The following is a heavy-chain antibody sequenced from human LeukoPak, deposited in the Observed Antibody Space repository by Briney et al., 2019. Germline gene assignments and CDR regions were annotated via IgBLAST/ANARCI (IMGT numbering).Heavy chain of an antibody. Sequence: ASVKVSCKASGYTFTSYAIHWVRQAPGQSLEWMGWVNTGNGNTKYSPKFQGRVTLISDTSASTAYVVLTSLRSEDTAIYFCAKAGYSSPRGWFDPWGQGTLVTVSS. CDR1: GYTFTSYA. CDR2: VNTGNGNT. D-gene: IGHD6-13*01. CDR3: AKAGYSSPRGWFDP. J-gene: IGHJ5*02. V-gene: IGHV1-3*04.